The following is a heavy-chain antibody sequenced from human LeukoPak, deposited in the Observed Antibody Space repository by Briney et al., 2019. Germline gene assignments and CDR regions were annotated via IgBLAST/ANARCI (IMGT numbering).Heavy chain of an antibody. D-gene: IGHD3-3*01. CDR1: GFTFSSYT. Sequence: PGGSLRLSCAASGFTFSSYTMSWVRQAPGKGLEWVSAISGSGGSTYYADSVKGRFTISRDNSKNTLYLQMNSLRAEDAAVYYCAKDYDFWSGYYSPTRGYFDYWGQGTLVTVSS. J-gene: IGHJ4*02. CDR2: ISGSGGST. V-gene: IGHV3-23*01. CDR3: AKDYDFWSGYYSPTRGYFDY.